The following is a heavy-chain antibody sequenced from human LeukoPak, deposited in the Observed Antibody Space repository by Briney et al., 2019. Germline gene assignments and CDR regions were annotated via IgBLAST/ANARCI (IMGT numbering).Heavy chain of an antibody. V-gene: IGHV4-61*02. D-gene: IGHD3-3*01. CDR2: INISGST. CDR1: GDSISSGTYY. J-gene: IGHJ4*02. CDR3: ARGLASGYPPIPFDY. Sequence: PSETLSLTCTVSGDSISSGTYYWSWIRQPAGKGLEWIGRINISGSTNYNLSLKSRVTISVDTSKNQFSLNLSSVTAADTAVYYCARGLASGYPPIPFDYWGQGTLVTVSS.